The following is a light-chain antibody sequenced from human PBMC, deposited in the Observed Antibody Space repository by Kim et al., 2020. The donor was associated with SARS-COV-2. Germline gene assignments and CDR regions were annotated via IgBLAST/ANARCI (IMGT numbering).Light chain of an antibody. J-gene: IGLJ3*02. CDR3: GTWDNSRGGV. V-gene: IGLV1-51*01. CDR1: STKVGKCS. CDR2: ANE. Sequence: PGAKCTTSCAGSSTKVGKCSVSWYPHLPGTAPKLLIYANEKRPSGIPDRFSGSKSGTSATLVITGLQTGDEADYYCGTWDNSRGGVFGGGTQLTVL.